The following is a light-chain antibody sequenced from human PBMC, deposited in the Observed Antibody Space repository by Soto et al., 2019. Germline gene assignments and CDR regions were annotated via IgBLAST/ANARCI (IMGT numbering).Light chain of an antibody. V-gene: IGKV1-6*01. J-gene: IGKJ4*01. CDR2: AAS. Sequence: AIEVTQSPSSLSASVGDRVIIACRTGQGIRNNLGWYQQKPGKAPKLLIYAASNLQSGVPSRFSGSGSGTDFTLTISSLQPEDFATYYCQQDYRYPLTFGGGTKVDLK. CDR1: QGIRNN. CDR3: QQDYRYPLT.